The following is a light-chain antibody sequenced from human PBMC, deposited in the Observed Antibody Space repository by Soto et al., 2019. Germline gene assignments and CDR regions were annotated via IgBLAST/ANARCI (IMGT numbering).Light chain of an antibody. Sequence: DIQMTQSPSFLSASVGDRVIITCRASETISGYLNWYQQQPGKAPKLLIYAASSLQTGVPSRFSVSGSGTDFTLTISSLQPEDFAAYYCQHTYSTPFTFGPGTKLDIK. CDR3: QHTYSTPFT. CDR1: ETISGY. J-gene: IGKJ3*01. CDR2: AAS. V-gene: IGKV1-39*01.